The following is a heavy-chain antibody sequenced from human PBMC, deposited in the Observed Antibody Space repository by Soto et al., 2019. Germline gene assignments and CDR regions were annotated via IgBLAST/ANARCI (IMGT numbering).Heavy chain of an antibody. Sequence: QVQLVQSGAEVKKPGSSVRVSCQASGATFNTITINWVRQAPGQGLEWMGGFVPVFGSATYAQQFRGRLTISADASTRTFYMHLRELKSEDTALYFCVREDDTTGSYSWFDPWGPGTRVTVSS. CDR3: VREDDTTGSYSWFDP. J-gene: IGHJ5*02. CDR1: GATFNTIT. V-gene: IGHV1-69*01. CDR2: FVPVFGSA. D-gene: IGHD3-22*01.